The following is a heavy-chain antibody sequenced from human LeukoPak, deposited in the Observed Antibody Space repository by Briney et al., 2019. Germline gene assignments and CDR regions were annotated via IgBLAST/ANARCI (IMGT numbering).Heavy chain of an antibody. D-gene: IGHD3-16*01. CDR1: GGSISIYY. Sequence: PSETLSLTCTVSGGSISIYYLSWVRQPPGKGLEWVGYIYYSGSTNDNPSLHTLVTTSVDTSKNQFSLKLSSVTAADTAVYYCARVIYDYDRPDAFDIWGQGKMVTVSS. V-gene: IGHV4-59*01. CDR3: ARVIYDYDRPDAFDI. J-gene: IGHJ3*02. CDR2: IYYSGST.